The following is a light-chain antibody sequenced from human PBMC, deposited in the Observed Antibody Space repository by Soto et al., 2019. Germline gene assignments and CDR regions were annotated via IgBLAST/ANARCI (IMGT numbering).Light chain of an antibody. CDR2: GAS. Sequence: IVLMQTPDILSVSPTAGASLSIRACENVRTKVGWYQQKAGQAPRLLIYGASTRATGVPDRFSGSGSGTQFTLTISRLQSEDSAVYFCQQNNRWPHITFGQGTRLEIK. CDR3: QQNNRWPHIT. V-gene: IGKV3-15*01. CDR1: ENVRTK. J-gene: IGKJ5*01.